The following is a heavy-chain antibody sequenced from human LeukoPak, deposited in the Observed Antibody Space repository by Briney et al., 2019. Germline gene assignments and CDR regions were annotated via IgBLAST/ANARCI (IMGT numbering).Heavy chain of an antibody. CDR3: SKSGSYGVPLDY. CDR1: GFTFSSYE. Sequence: GGSLRLSCAASGFTFSSYEMNWVRQAPGKGLEWVAVISYDGSNKYYADSMKGRFTISRDNSKNTLYLQMNSLRAEDTAVYYCSKSGSYGVPLDYWGQGTLVTVSS. CDR2: ISYDGSNK. D-gene: IGHD1-26*01. V-gene: IGHV3-30*18. J-gene: IGHJ4*02.